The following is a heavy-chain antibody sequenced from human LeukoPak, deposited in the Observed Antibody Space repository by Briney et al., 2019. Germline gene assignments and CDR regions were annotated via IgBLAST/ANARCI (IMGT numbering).Heavy chain of an antibody. J-gene: IGHJ4*02. Sequence: GGSLRLSCAASGFTFSSYAMSWVRQAPGKGLEWVSAISGGGGSKYYADSVKGRFTISRDNSKNTLYLQMNSLRAEDTALYYCAKDRRYGYYDILTGYTYFDYWGQGTLVTVSS. V-gene: IGHV3-23*01. D-gene: IGHD3-9*01. CDR2: ISGGGGSK. CDR3: AKDRRYGYYDILTGYTYFDY. CDR1: GFTFSSYA.